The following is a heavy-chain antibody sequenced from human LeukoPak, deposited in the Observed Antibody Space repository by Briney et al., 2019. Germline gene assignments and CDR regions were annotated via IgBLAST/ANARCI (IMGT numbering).Heavy chain of an antibody. CDR2: ISYDGSNK. CDR3: AKTRRFQFRWFDP. CDR1: GFTFSSYA. Sequence: PGRSLRLSCAASGFTFSSYAMHWVRQAPGKGLEWVAVISYDGSNKYYADSVKGRFTISRDNSKNTLYLQMNSLRAEDTAVYYCAKTRRFQFRWFDPWGQGTLVTVSS. J-gene: IGHJ5*02. V-gene: IGHV3-30-3*02. D-gene: IGHD1-14*01.